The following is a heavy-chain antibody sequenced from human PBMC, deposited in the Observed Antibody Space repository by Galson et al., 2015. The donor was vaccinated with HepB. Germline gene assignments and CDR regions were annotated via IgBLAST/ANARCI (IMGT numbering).Heavy chain of an antibody. CDR2: IIPIFGTA. CDR3: TFGPPIVVVVAANY. V-gene: IGHV1-69*06. D-gene: IGHD2-15*01. CDR1: GGTFSSYA. J-gene: IGHJ4*02. Sequence: SVKVSCKASGGTFSSYAISWVRQAPGQGLEWMGGIIPIFGTANYAQKFQGRVTITADKSTSTAYMELSSLRSEDTAVYYCTFGPPIVVVVAANYWGQGTLVTVSS.